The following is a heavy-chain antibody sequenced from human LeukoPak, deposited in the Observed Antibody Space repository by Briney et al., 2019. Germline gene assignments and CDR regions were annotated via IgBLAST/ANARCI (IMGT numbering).Heavy chain of an antibody. V-gene: IGHV1-69*05. D-gene: IGHD5-12*01. CDR1: GGTFSSYA. CDR3: ARDRIVATISNLDSSGCDY. J-gene: IGHJ4*02. Sequence: EASVKVSCKASGGTFSSYAISWVRQAPGQGLEWMGGIIPIFGTANYAQKFQGRVTITTDESTSTAYMELSSLRSEDTAVYYCARDRIVATISNLDSSGCDYWGQGTLVTVSS. CDR2: IIPIFGTA.